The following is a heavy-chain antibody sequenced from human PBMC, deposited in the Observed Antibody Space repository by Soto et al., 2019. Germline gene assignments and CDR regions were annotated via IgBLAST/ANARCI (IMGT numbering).Heavy chain of an antibody. CDR1: GYSFTSYW. V-gene: IGHV5-51*01. CDR3: ARRGSITIFGVAPLVMDV. Sequence: GESLKISCKGSGYSFTSYWIGWVRQMPGKGLEWMGIIYPGDSDTRYSPSFQGQVTISADKSISTAYLQGSSLKASDTAMYFWARRGSITIFGVAPLVMDVWGQGTTVTGSS. D-gene: IGHD3-3*01. CDR2: IYPGDSDT. J-gene: IGHJ6*02.